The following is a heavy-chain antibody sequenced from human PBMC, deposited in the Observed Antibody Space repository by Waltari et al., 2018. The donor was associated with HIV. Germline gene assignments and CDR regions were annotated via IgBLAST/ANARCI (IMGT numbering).Heavy chain of an antibody. V-gene: IGHV4-38-2*02. CDR3: ATYEGP. D-gene: IGHD3-3*01. CDR1: GYSISSGYY. J-gene: IGHJ4*02. Sequence: QVQLQESGPGLVKPSETLSLTCTVSGYSISSGYYWGWIRQPPGKGLEWIGSIYHSGSTYYNPSLKSRVTISVDTSKNQFSLKLSSVTAADTAVYYCATYEGPWGQGTLVTVSS. CDR2: IYHSGST.